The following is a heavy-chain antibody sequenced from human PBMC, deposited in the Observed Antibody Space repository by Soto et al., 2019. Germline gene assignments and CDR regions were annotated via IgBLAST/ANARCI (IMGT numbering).Heavy chain of an antibody. D-gene: IGHD1-20*01. CDR2: INPNSGGT. CDR1: GYTFTGYY. Sequence: ASVKVSCKASGYTFTGYYMHWVRQAPGQGHEWMGWINPNSGGTNYAQKFQGWVTMTRDTSISTAYMELSRLRSDDTAVYYCARGWQRVTGTFDFWGQGTLVTVSS. J-gene: IGHJ4*02. V-gene: IGHV1-2*04. CDR3: ARGWQRVTGTFDF.